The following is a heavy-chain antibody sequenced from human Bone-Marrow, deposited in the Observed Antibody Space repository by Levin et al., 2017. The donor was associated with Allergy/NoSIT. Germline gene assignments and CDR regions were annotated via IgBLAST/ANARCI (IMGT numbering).Heavy chain of an antibody. CDR2: IPADGNVK. D-gene: IGHD1-26*01. Sequence: GESLKISCVGSGFTFSRHPMHWVRQAPGKGLEWLAVIPADGNVKYYADSLKGRFTISRDNSRDTLSLQMDSLRPEDTAVYYCTRGSGSYPWAVFDYWGRGTLVTVSS. CDR1: GFTFSRHP. V-gene: IGHV3-30*04. CDR3: TRGSGSYPWAVFDY. J-gene: IGHJ4*02.